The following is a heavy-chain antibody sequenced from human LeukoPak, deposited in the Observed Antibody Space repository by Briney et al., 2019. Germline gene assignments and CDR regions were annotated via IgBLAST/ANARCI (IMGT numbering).Heavy chain of an antibody. V-gene: IGHV4-4*02. CDR1: GGSISSSNW. J-gene: IGHJ3*02. CDR2: IYHSGST. CDR3: ARDSFLEWLSFRAFDI. Sequence: PSGTLSLTCAVSGGSISSSNWWSWVRQPPGKGLEWIGEIYHSGSTNYNPSLKSRVTISVDTSKNQFSLKLSSVTAADTAVYYCARDSFLEWLSFRAFDIWGQGTMVTVSS. D-gene: IGHD3-3*01.